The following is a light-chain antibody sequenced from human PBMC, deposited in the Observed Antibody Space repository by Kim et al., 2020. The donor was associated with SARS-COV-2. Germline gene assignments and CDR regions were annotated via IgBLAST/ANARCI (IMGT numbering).Light chain of an antibody. CDR1: NIGSKS. CDR2: YDS. Sequence: SYELTQPPSVSVAPGKTARITCGGNNIGSKSVHWYQQKPGQAPVLVIYYDSDRPSGIPERFSGSNSGNTATLTISRVEAGEEADYYCQVWDSSSVV. CDR3: QVWDSSSVV. V-gene: IGLV3-21*04. J-gene: IGLJ2*01.